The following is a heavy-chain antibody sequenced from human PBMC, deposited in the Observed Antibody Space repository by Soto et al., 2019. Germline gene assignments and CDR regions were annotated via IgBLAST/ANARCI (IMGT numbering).Heavy chain of an antibody. CDR3: AGQMRGPIPHFGWLSPLTS. CDR1: GNPITVRDLF. D-gene: IGHD3-9*01. CDR2: ISHTGET. J-gene: IGHJ5*02. V-gene: IGHV4-39*01. Sequence: SETLSLTCAVSGNPITVRDLFWGWIRRPPGQGLEWIGTISHTGETFYNPPLESRLTMSLDASNNQLSMRLTSVTAADAGVYFCAGQMRGPIPHFGWLSPLTSWGQAIQLTLST.